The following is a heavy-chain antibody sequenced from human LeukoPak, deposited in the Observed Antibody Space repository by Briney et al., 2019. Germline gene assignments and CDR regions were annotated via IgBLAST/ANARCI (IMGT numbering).Heavy chain of an antibody. CDR2: IYYSGST. CDR1: GGSISSGDYY. D-gene: IGHD3-3*01. Sequence: ASETLSLTCTVSGGSISSGDYYWSWIRQPPGKGLEWIGYIYYSGSTYYNPSLKIRVTISVDTSKNQFSLKLSSVTAADTAVYYCASRFWSGYLFDYWGQGTLVTVSS. CDR3: ASRFWSGYLFDY. V-gene: IGHV4-30-4*08. J-gene: IGHJ4*02.